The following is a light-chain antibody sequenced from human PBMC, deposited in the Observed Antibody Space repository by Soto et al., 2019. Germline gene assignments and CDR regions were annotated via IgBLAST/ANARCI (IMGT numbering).Light chain of an antibody. CDR1: QDIDKY. CDR3: QQYDNLVYT. Sequence: DIQVTQSPSSLSASVGDRVTLTCQASQDIDKYLNWYQQKPGKAPRLLIYDASNLETGVPSRFSGSGSGRDFIFTISSLQPEDFATYFCQQYDNLVYTFGQGTKLEIK. CDR2: DAS. V-gene: IGKV1-33*01. J-gene: IGKJ2*01.